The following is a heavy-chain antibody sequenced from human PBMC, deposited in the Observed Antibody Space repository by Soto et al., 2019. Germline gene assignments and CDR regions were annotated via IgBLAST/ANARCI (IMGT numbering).Heavy chain of an antibody. CDR2: ISANNGNT. J-gene: IGHJ5*02. Sequence: GASVKVSCKASGYTFTSYYMHWVRQAPGQGLEWMGRISANNGNTNYAQKLQGRVTMTTDTSTSTAYMELRGLRSDDTAVYYCARDGGKALDPWGQGTLVTSPQ. D-gene: IGHD1-26*01. CDR1: GYTFTSYY. CDR3: ARDGGKALDP. V-gene: IGHV1-18*04.